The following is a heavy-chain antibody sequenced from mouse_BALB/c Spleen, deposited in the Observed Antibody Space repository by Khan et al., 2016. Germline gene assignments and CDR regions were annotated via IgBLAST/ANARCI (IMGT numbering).Heavy chain of an antibody. CDR3: ARHGDYGYDVY. Sequence: EVKLLESGGGLVQPGGSLKLSCAASGFDFSRYWMSWARQATGQGLEWIGEINPDSSTINYTPSLKDTFIISRDNAKNTLYLQMSKVRSDDTAIYYCARHGDYGYDVYWGQGTTLTVSS. CDR2: INPDSSTI. J-gene: IGHJ2*01. V-gene: IGHV4-1*02. D-gene: IGHD2-2*01. CDR1: GFDFSRYW.